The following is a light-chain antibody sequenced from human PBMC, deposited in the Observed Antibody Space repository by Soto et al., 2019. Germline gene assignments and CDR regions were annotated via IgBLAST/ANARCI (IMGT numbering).Light chain of an antibody. CDR3: HQYNTWPPGT. V-gene: IGKV3-15*01. Sequence: EIVLTQSPSTLSVSPGXRATLSCRASQSISRNLAWYQQKPGQAPRLLIYGASTRATGIPARFSGSGSGTEFTLTISSLQSEDFALYYCHQYNTWPPGTFGQGTKVDIK. CDR1: QSISRN. J-gene: IGKJ2*01. CDR2: GAS.